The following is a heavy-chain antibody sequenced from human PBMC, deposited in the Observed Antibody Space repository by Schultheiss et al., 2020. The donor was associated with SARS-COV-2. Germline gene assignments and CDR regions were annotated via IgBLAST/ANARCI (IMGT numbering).Heavy chain of an antibody. D-gene: IGHD6-19*01. CDR2: ISYDGSNK. J-gene: IGHJ4*02. CDR1: GFTFSSYA. V-gene: IGHV3-30-3*01. CDR3: ARDEAYSSGWPMYCFDY. Sequence: GGSLRLSCAASGFTFSSYAMHWVRQAPGKGLEWVAVISYDGSNKYYADSVKGRFTISRDNSKNTLYLQMNSLRAEDTAVYYCARDEAYSSGWPMYCFDYWGQGTLVTVSS.